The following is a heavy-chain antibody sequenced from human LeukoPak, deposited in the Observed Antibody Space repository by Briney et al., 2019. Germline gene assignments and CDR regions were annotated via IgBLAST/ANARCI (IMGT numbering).Heavy chain of an antibody. CDR3: ARGVVPAAMVNYMDV. CDR1: GGSFSGYY. Sequence: PSETLSLTCAVYGGSFSGYYWSWIRQPPGEGLEWIGEINHSGSTNYNPSLKSRVTISVDTSKNQFSLKLSSVTAADTAVYYCARGVVPAAMVNYMDVWGKGTTVTVSS. D-gene: IGHD2-2*01. V-gene: IGHV4-34*01. J-gene: IGHJ6*03. CDR2: INHSGST.